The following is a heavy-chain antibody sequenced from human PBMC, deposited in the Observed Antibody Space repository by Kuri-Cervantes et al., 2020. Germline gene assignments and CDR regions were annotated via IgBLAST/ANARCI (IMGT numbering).Heavy chain of an antibody. Sequence: GESLKISCAASGFTFSDYYMSWTRQAPGKGLEWVAVIWYDGSNKYYADSVKGRFTISRDNSKNTLYLQMNSLRAEDTAVYYCARDPNIHGYYYGMDVWGQGTTVTVSS. D-gene: IGHD2/OR15-2a*01. CDR2: IWYDGSNK. V-gene: IGHV3-33*08. CDR3: ARDPNIHGYYYGMDV. J-gene: IGHJ6*02. CDR1: GFTFSDYY.